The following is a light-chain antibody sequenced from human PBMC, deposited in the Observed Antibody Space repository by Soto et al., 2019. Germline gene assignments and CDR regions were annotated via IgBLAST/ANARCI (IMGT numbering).Light chain of an antibody. CDR2: DAS. J-gene: IGKJ4*01. Sequence: IPLTQSPSSLSASVGDRVTITCQASRDIGTYLQWYQQKPGKAPSLLISDASKLEAGVPSRFSGSGSGSDFTFTITGLQPEDLATYYCQQYYNLPPLTFGGGTKVDIK. CDR1: RDIGTY. V-gene: IGKV1-33*01. CDR3: QQYYNLPPLT.